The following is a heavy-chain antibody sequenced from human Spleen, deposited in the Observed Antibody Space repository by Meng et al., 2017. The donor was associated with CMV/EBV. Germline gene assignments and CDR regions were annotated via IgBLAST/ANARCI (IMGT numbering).Heavy chain of an antibody. CDR3: AKIGSLTYYYYGMDV. CDR2: IYSGGSAT. V-gene: IGHV3-23*03. CDR1: GFAFTNYN. D-gene: IGHD1-26*01. J-gene: IGHJ6*01. Sequence: GESLKISCATSGFAFTNYNMNWVRQAPGKGLEWVSVIYSGGSATYYADSVKGRFTISRDNSKNTLFLQMDSLGAEDAAVYYCAKIGSLTYYYYGMDVWGQGTTVTVSS.